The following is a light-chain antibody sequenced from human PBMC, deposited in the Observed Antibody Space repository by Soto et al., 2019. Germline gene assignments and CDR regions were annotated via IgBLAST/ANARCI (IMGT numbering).Light chain of an antibody. V-gene: IGKV3-20*01. CDR3: QQDGSAPYT. CDR2: GAS. CDR1: QTLASRY. J-gene: IGKJ2*01. Sequence: EILLTQSPGTLSLSPGERAALSCRTSQTLASRYLAWYQQKPGQAPRLLIYGASSRATGIPDRFSGSGSGTDCTLTISRLEPEDFAVCDCQQDGSAPYTFGQGTNLEI.